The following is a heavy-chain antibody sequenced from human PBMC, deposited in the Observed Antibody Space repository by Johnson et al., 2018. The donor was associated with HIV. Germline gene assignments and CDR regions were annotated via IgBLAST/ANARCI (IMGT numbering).Heavy chain of an antibody. J-gene: IGHJ3*02. CDR2: ISYDGSNK. CDR1: GFTFDDYA. D-gene: IGHD1-26*01. Sequence: QVQLVESGGGLVQPGRSLRLSCAASGFTFDDYAMHWVRQAPGKGLEWVAVISYDGSNKYYADSVKGRFTISRDNSKNTLYLQMNSLRAEDTAVYYCARVRRSGTYYVDAFDIWGQGTMVTVSS. CDR3: ARVRRSGTYYVDAFDI. V-gene: IGHV3-30-3*01.